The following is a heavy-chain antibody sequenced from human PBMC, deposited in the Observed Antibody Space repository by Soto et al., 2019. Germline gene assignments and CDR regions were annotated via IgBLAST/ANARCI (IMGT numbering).Heavy chain of an antibody. CDR1: GFTFSDFG. V-gene: IGHV3-30*18. CDR2: ISEDAETD. CDR3: AKAPFRRPYYFYGMDV. D-gene: IGHD3-10*01. J-gene: IGHJ6*02. Sequence: GGSLRLSCVASGFTFSDFGMHWVRQVPGKGLEWLAVISEDAETDFHADSVKGRFTVSRDNFKGTLYLQMNSLTKDDSAVYFCAKAPFRRPYYFYGMDVWGQGTTVTVSS.